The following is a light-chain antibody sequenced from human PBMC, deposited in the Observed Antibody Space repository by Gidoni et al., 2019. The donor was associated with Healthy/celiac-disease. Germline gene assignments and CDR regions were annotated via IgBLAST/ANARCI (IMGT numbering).Light chain of an antibody. CDR2: DAY. V-gene: IGKV3-11*01. CDR3: QQRSNWPPLFT. CDR1: QSVSSY. Sequence: EIVFTQSPAPLSLSPGERATLPCRASQSVSSYFAWYQQKPGQAPRLLIYDAYNRATGIPARFSGSGSGTDLTLTISSLEPEDFAVYYCQQRSNWPPLFTFXPXTKVDIK. J-gene: IGKJ3*01.